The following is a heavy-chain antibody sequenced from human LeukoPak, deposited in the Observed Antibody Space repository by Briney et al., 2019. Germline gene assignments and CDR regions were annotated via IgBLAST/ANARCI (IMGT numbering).Heavy chain of an antibody. J-gene: IGHJ4*02. CDR2: IKQDGSEK. V-gene: IGHV3-7*03. CDR1: GFTFSSYW. Sequence: GGSLRLSCAASGFTFSSYWMSWVRQAPGKGLEWVANIKQDGSEKYYVDSVKGRFTISRDNAKNSLYLQMNSLRAEDTAVYYCARARREYSYGFGYFGYWGQGTLVTVSS. D-gene: IGHD5-18*01. CDR3: ARARREYSYGFGYFGY.